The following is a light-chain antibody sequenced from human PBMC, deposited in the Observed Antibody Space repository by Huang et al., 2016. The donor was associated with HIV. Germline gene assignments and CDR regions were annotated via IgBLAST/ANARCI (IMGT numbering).Light chain of an antibody. Sequence: EIVLTQSPGSLSLSPGDTATLSCRASQSVASNQLAWYQQKPGQAPWLLIYGATNRATGIPDRFSGSGSGTDFNFTITRLEPEDFAVYFCQQYDSSPATFDRGTQLEIK. CDR1: QSVASNQ. CDR2: GAT. CDR3: QQYDSSPAT. V-gene: IGKV3-20*01. J-gene: IGKJ2*01.